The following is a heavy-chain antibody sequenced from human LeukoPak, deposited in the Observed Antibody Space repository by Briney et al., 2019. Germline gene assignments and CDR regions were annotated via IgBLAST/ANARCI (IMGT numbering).Heavy chain of an antibody. CDR1: GFTFCDYA. Sequence: PGGSLRLSCAASGFTFCDYAMMWVRPAPGQGLEWVSSITGGGETYYVDSVKGRFTVSRDHSKNTLYLQINSRTADATALYSCAKGKAAGAVDWFDPWGQGTLVTVSS. V-gene: IGHV3-23*02. CDR3: AKGKAAGAVDWFDP. J-gene: IGHJ5*02. CDR2: ITGGGET. D-gene: IGHD6-13*01.